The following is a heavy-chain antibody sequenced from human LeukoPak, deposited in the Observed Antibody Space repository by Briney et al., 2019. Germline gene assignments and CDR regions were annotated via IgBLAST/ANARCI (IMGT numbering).Heavy chain of an antibody. D-gene: IGHD6-13*01. CDR1: GYTFTGYY. J-gene: IGHJ6*02. CDR2: INPNIGGT. CDR3: ARDFRITAAGTGYYGMDV. V-gene: IGHV1-2*02. Sequence: ASVKVSCKASGYTFTGYYMHWVRQAPGQGLEWMGWINPNIGGTNYAQKFQGRVTMTRDTSISTAYMELRRLRSDDTAVYYCARDFRITAAGTGYYGMDVWGQGTTVTVSS.